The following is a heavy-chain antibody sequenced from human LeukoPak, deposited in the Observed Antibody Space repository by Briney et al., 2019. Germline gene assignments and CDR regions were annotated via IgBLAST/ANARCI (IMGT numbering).Heavy chain of an antibody. Sequence: SETLSLTCTVSGGSISNYYWSWIRQPPGKGLEWIGYIDYIGSTTYNPSLKSRVTISIDTSKNQFSLRLSSVTAADTAVYYCARGRGDSKGTSFHYWGQGTLVTVSA. J-gene: IGHJ4*02. CDR3: ARGRGDSKGTSFHY. CDR1: GGSISNYY. V-gene: IGHV4-59*01. CDR2: IDYIGST. D-gene: IGHD3-22*01.